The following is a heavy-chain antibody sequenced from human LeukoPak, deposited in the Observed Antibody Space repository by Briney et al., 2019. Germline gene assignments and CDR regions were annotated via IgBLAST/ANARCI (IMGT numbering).Heavy chain of an antibody. D-gene: IGHD3-22*01. Sequence: ASVKVSCKAPGGTFSSYAISWVRQAPGQGLEWMGGIIPIFGTANYAQKFQGRVTITADESTSTAYMELSSLRSEDTAVYYCARDQGYYYDSSGYQSAFDYWGQGTLVTVSS. V-gene: IGHV1-69*13. CDR1: GGTFSSYA. J-gene: IGHJ4*02. CDR3: ARDQGYYYDSSGYQSAFDY. CDR2: IIPIFGTA.